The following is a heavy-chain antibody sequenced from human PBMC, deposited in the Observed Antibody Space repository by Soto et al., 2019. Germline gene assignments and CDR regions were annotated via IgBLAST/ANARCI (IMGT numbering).Heavy chain of an antibody. J-gene: IGHJ4*02. Sequence: EVQLVESGGGLVQSGGSLRLSCAASGFTFSDYLMSWVRLTPGKGLEWVTHMNPDGSQESYVDSVKGRFTMYRDNAQNSLFLHMSSLRPEDTAIYYCARFYNWGPGTLVTVSS. CDR3: ARFYN. V-gene: IGHV3-7*01. CDR1: GFTFSDYL. CDR2: MNPDGSQE.